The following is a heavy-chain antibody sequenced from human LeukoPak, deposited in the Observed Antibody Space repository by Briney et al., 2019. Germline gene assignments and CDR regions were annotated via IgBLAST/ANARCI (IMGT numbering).Heavy chain of an antibody. CDR1: GFTFDGYA. J-gene: IGHJ3*02. V-gene: IGHV3-9*03. D-gene: IGHD1-20*01. CDR3: AKGLTGTTDDAFDI. CDR2: ISWNSGSI. Sequence: PGGSLRLSCAASGFTFDGYAMHWVRQAPGKGLEWVSGISWNSGSIGYADSVKGRFTISRDNAKNSLYLQMNSLRAEDMALYYCAKGLTGTTDDAFDIWGQGTMVTVSP.